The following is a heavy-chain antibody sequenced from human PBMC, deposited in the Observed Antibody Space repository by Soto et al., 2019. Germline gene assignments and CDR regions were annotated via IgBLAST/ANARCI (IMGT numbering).Heavy chain of an antibody. Sequence: EVQLVESGGGLVKPGGSLRLSCAASGFTFISYTMNWVRQAPGKGLEWVSSISSSTNYIYYADSVKGRFTISRDNAKKSLYLQMNSLRVEDTAVYYCAREEGRGTFDYWGQGSLVTVSS. CDR3: AREEGRGTFDY. CDR1: GFTFISYT. CDR2: ISSSTNYI. V-gene: IGHV3-21*01. J-gene: IGHJ4*02.